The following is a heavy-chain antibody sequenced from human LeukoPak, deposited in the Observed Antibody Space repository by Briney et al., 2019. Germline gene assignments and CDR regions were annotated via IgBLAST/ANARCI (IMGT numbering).Heavy chain of an antibody. CDR3: ARTTYYYANSGSSPVDY. Sequence: GGSLRLSCAASGFTFSSYWMSWVRQAPGQGLEWVSYISNSGSTIYYADSVKGRFTISRDNAKNSLYLQMTSLRAEDTAVYFCARTTYYYANSGSSPVDYWGQGTLVTVSS. J-gene: IGHJ4*02. D-gene: IGHD3-22*01. V-gene: IGHV3-48*04. CDR1: GFTFSSYW. CDR2: ISNSGSTI.